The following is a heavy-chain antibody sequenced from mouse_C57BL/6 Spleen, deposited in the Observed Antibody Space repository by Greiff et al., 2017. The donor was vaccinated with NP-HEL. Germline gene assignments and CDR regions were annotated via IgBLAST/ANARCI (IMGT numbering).Heavy chain of an antibody. Sequence: VKLQESGAELVRPGASVTLSCKASGYTFTDYEMHWVKQTPVHGLEWIGAIDPETGGTAYNQKFKGKAILTADKSSSTAYMELRSLTSEDSAVYYCTRKGYYWYFDVWGTGTTVTVSS. D-gene: IGHD2-2*01. CDR2: IDPETGGT. J-gene: IGHJ1*03. V-gene: IGHV1-15*01. CDR3: TRKGYYWYFDV. CDR1: GYTFTDYE.